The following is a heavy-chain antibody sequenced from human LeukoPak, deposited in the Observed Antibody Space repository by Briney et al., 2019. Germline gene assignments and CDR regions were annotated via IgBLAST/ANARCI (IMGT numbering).Heavy chain of an antibody. Sequence: PGGSLRLSCAASGFTFSTYAMSWVRQTLGKGLEWVSVMSGGGDITYYADSVKGRFTISRDNSENTVYLQMNSLRAKDTAVYYCAKEQVVSPPWVSYFDYWGQGTLVTVSS. J-gene: IGHJ4*02. V-gene: IGHV3-23*01. CDR2: MSGGGDIT. CDR1: GFTFSTYA. D-gene: IGHD1-26*01. CDR3: AKEQVVSPPWVSYFDY.